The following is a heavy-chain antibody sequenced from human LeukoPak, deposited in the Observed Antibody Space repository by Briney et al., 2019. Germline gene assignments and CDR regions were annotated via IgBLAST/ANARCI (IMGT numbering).Heavy chain of an antibody. D-gene: IGHD2-21*02. J-gene: IGHJ5*02. V-gene: IGHV5-51*01. CDR3: ARGYCLDP. Sequence: GESLKISCKGSGYSFTSYWIGWVRQMPGKGLKWMAIINPGDSDTRYSPSFECQVTISADKSISTAYLEWSSLKASDTAMYYCARGYCLDPWGQGTLVTVSS. CDR2: INPGDSDT. CDR1: GYSFTSYW.